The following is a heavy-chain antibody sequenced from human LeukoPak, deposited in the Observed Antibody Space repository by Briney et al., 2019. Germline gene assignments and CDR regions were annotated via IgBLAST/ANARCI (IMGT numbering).Heavy chain of an antibody. CDR3: ARDHDL. J-gene: IGHJ5*02. CDR1: GSSVRTGSSY. CDR2: IYSGGST. V-gene: IGHV3-53*01. Sequence: GGSLRLSCAASGSSVRTGSSYMYWVRQAPGKGLEWVSLIYSGGSTSYADSVKGRFTISSDNSKNILYLEMSSLRTDDTAIYYCARDHDLWGQGILVTVSS.